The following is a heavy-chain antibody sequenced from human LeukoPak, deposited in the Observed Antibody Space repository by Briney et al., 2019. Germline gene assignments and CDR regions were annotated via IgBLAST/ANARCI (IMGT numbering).Heavy chain of an antibody. CDR2: IGGSGGST. V-gene: IGHV3-23*01. Sequence: GGSLRLSCAASGFTFSSYAMSWVRQAPGKGLEWVSAIGGSGGSTYYADSVKGRFTISRDNSKNTLYLQMNSLRAEDTAVYYCAKHYYGSSGYTYNWFDPWGQGTLVTVSS. CDR3: AKHYYGSSGYTYNWFDP. D-gene: IGHD3-22*01. CDR1: GFTFSSYA. J-gene: IGHJ5*02.